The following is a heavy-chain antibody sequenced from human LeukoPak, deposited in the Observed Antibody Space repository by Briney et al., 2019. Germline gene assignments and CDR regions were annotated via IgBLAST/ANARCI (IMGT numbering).Heavy chain of an antibody. CDR1: GFTFSSYG. D-gene: IGHD2-2*01. CDR3: APLAYCSSTSCNH. Sequence: GGSLGLSCAASGFTFSSYGMHWVRQAPGKGLEWVAFIRYDGSNKYYADSVKGRFTISRDNSKNTLYLQMNSLRAEDTAVYYCAPLAYCSSTSCNHWGQGTLVTVSS. J-gene: IGHJ4*02. CDR2: IRYDGSNK. V-gene: IGHV3-30*02.